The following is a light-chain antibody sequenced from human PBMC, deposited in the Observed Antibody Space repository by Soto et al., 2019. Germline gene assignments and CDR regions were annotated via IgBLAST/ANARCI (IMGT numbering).Light chain of an antibody. Sequence: DIPMTQSPSTLSASVGDRVTNTCRASQSISYWLAWYQQKPGKAPNLLIYKASSLESGVPSRFSGSGSGTEFTLTISSLQPDDFATYYCQQYNNYWTFGQGTKVEIK. CDR1: QSISYW. CDR2: KAS. V-gene: IGKV1-5*03. CDR3: QQYNNYWT. J-gene: IGKJ1*01.